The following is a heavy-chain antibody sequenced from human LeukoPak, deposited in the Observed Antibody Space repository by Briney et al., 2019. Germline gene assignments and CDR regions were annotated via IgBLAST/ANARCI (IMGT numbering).Heavy chain of an antibody. CDR1: GYSFTGYY. CDR2: FNPGDGST. D-gene: IGHD1-26*01. CDR3: ARVVRVGVAYFDY. J-gene: IGHJ4*02. V-gene: IGHV1-46*01. Sequence: ASVKVPCKASGYSFTGYYIHWLRQAPGQGLEWMGIFNPGDGSTNYAQKFQGRVTMTRDTSTSTAYIHLSSLRSEDTAVYYCARVVRVGVAYFDYWGQGTLVTVSS.